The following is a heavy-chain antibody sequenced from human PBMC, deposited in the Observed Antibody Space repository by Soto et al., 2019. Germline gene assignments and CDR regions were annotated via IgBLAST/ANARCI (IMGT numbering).Heavy chain of an antibody. J-gene: IGHJ4*02. Sequence: SETLSLTCTVSGGSISSYYWNWIRQPPGKGLEWIGYIFYSGNTNYNPSLESRVTISVDTSQNQFSLNLNSVTAADTAVYFCARGFYDTSGYSAPFDYWGPGTLVTFSS. V-gene: IGHV4-59*01. CDR2: IFYSGNT. D-gene: IGHD3-22*01. CDR3: ARGFYDTSGYSAPFDY. CDR1: GGSISSYY.